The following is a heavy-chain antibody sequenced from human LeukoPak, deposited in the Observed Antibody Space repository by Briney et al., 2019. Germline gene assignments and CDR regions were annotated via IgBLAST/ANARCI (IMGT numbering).Heavy chain of an antibody. CDR3: VRGRAWFDP. D-gene: IGHD3-10*01. J-gene: IGHJ5*02. V-gene: IGHV4-59*01. Sequence: SETLSLTCTVSGGSISSYYWSWIRQPPGKGLEWIGYIYYSGNTNYNSSFESRVTISVDTSKNQFSLRLNSVTAADTAVYYCVRGRAWFDPWGQGTLVTVSS. CDR2: IYYSGNT. CDR1: GGSISSYY.